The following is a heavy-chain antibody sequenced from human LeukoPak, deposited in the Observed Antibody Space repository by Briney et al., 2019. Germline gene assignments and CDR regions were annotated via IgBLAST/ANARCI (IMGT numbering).Heavy chain of an antibody. CDR2: INPSGGST. CDR3: AASGGEYAIAAPDY. V-gene: IGHV1-46*01. CDR1: GYTFTIYY. D-gene: IGHD2-8*01. Sequence: ASVKVSCKASGYTFTIYYMHWVRQAPGQGLEWMGIINPSGGSTSYAQKFQGRVTMTRDMSTSTVYMELSSLRSEDTAVYYCAASGGEYAIAAPDYWGQGTLVTVSS. J-gene: IGHJ4*02.